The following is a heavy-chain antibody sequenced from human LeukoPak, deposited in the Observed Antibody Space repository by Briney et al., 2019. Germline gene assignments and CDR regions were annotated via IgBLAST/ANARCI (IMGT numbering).Heavy chain of an antibody. D-gene: IGHD2-2*01. Sequence: SVKVSCKASGGTFSSYAISWVRQAPGQGLEWMGGIIPIFGTANYAQKFQGRVTITADESTSTAYMELSSLRSEDTAVYYCARDLVVPAAMGTHDAFDIWGPGTIVTVSS. V-gene: IGHV1-69*01. CDR3: ARDLVVPAAMGTHDAFDI. J-gene: IGHJ3*02. CDR2: IIPIFGTA. CDR1: GGTFSSYA.